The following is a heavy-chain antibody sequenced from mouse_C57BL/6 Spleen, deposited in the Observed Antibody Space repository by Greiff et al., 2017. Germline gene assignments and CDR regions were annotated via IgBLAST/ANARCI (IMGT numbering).Heavy chain of an antibody. V-gene: IGHV5-9-1*02. Sequence: EVQVVESGGGLVKPGGSLKLSCAASGFTFSSYAMSWVRQTPEKRLEWVAYISSGGDYIYYADTVKGRFTISRDNARNTLYLQMSSLKSEDTAMYYCTRDFQTLYYAMDYWGQGTSVTVSS. CDR2: ISSGGDYI. J-gene: IGHJ4*01. CDR3: TRDFQTLYYAMDY. CDR1: GFTFSSYA.